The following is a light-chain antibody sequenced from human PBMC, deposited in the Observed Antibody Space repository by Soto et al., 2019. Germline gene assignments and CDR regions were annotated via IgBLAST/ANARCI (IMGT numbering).Light chain of an antibody. CDR3: QSYDSSLSAWV. CDR2: GNN. Sequence: VLTQPPSVSGAPGQRVTISCTGSSSNIGAGYDVHWYHQLPGTAPKLLIYGNNNRPSGVPDRFSGSKSGTSASLAITGLQAEDEADFYCQSYDSSLSAWVFGGGTKLTVL. V-gene: IGLV1-40*01. CDR1: SSNIGAGYD. J-gene: IGLJ3*02.